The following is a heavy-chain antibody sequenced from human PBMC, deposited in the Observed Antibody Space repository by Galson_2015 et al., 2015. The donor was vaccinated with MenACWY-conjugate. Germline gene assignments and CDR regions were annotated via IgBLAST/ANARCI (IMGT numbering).Heavy chain of an antibody. CDR3: ARDGYCGGDCFSTDRAYYYYMDV. Sequence: TLSLTCSVSGASLSSGGYYWSWIRRHPGKGLEWIGHIHYSGRNYCNPSLPRRISMSVDTSKYQFSLTLTSVTAADTAVYYCARDGYCGGDCFSTDRAYYYYMDVWGRGTTVTVYS. CDR2: IHYSGRN. CDR1: GASLSSGGYY. V-gene: IGHV4-31*03. J-gene: IGHJ6*03. D-gene: IGHD2-21*01.